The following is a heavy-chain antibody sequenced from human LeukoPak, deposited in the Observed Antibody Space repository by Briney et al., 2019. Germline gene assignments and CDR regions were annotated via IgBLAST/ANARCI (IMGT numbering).Heavy chain of an antibody. CDR1: GGSISSYY. J-gene: IGHJ3*02. CDR2: IYYSGST. Sequence: SETLSLTCTVSGGSISSYYWSWIRQPPGKGLEWIGYIYYSGSTNYNPSLKSRVTISVDTSKNQFSLKLSSVTAADTAVYYCARDEYSSSSSRHDAFDIWGQGTMVTVSS. V-gene: IGHV4-59*01. CDR3: ARDEYSSSSSRHDAFDI. D-gene: IGHD6-6*01.